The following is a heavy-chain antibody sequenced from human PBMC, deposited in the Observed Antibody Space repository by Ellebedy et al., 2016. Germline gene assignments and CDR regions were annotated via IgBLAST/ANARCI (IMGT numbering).Heavy chain of an antibody. Sequence: GESLKISXAASGFTFSDYYMSWIRQAPGKGLEWVSYISSSSSYTNYADSVKGRFTISRDNAKNSLYLQMNSLRAEDTAVYYCARGSGSLGGWFDPWGQGTLVTVSS. V-gene: IGHV3-11*03. J-gene: IGHJ5*02. CDR2: ISSSSSYT. CDR3: ARGSGSLGGWFDP. CDR1: GFTFSDYY. D-gene: IGHD3-10*01.